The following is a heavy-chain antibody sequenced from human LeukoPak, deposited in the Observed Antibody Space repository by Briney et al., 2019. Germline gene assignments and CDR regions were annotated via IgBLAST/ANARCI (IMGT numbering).Heavy chain of an antibody. J-gene: IGHJ4*02. CDR3: ARVAALAGIGWGDFDY. CDR1: GYTFTGYY. D-gene: IGHD6-19*01. CDR2: INPNSGDT. Sequence: ASVKVSCKASGYTFTGYYIHWVRQAPGQGLEWMGWINPNSGDTNYAQKFQGRVTMTRDTSIRTAYMELSRLRSDDTAVYYCARVAALAGIGWGDFDYWGQGTLVTVSS. V-gene: IGHV1-2*02.